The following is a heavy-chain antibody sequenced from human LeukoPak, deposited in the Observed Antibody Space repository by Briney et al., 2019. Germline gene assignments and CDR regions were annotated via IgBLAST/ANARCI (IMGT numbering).Heavy chain of an antibody. D-gene: IGHD5-18*01. Sequence: GRSLRLSCAASGFTFSSYGMHWVRQAPGEGLEWVAVISYDGSNKYYADSVKGRITISRDNSKNTLYLQMNSLRAEDTAVYYCAKDFTAGDVVDYWGQGTLVTVSS. CDR1: GFTFSSYG. CDR3: AKDFTAGDVVDY. J-gene: IGHJ4*02. CDR2: ISYDGSNK. V-gene: IGHV3-30*18.